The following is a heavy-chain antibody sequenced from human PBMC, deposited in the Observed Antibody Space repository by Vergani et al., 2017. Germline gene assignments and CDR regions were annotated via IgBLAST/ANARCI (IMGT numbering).Heavy chain of an antibody. CDR1: GFTFSGSA. Sequence: EVQLVESGGGLVQPGGSLKLSCAASGFTFSGSAMHWVRQASGKGLEWVGRIRSRANSYATAYAASVKGRFTISRDDSKNTAYLQMNSLKPEETAVYYYTRQLHNPIIVPAAQYYDYYNMVFWGKGTRVIVSS. CDR2: IRSRANSYAT. CDR3: TRQLHNPIIVPAAQYYDYYNMVF. J-gene: IGHJ6*03. V-gene: IGHV3-73*02. D-gene: IGHD2-2*01.